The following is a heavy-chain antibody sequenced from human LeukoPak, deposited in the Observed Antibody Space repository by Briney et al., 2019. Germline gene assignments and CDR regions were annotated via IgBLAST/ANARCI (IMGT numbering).Heavy chain of an antibody. Sequence: SETLSLTCAVYGGSFSGYYWSWIRQPPGKGLEWIGEINHSGSTNYNPSLKSRVTISVDTSKNQFSLKLSSVTAADTAVYYCARRRRITMVRGVTYYFDCWGQGTLVTVSS. V-gene: IGHV4-34*01. J-gene: IGHJ4*02. CDR2: INHSGST. CDR3: ARRRRITMVRGVTYYFDC. D-gene: IGHD3-10*01. CDR1: GGSFSGYY.